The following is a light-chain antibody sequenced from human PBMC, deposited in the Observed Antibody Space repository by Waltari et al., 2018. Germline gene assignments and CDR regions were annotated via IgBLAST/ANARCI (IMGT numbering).Light chain of an antibody. Sequence: CRASQSISGYLNWYQQKPGKAPKVLIYATSSLQSGVPSRFSGRGSGTDFTLTISSLQPEDFATYYCQQSYRTPPLTFGGGTKVEIK. CDR3: QQSYRTPPLT. CDR2: ATS. V-gene: IGKV1-39*01. J-gene: IGKJ4*01. CDR1: QSISGY.